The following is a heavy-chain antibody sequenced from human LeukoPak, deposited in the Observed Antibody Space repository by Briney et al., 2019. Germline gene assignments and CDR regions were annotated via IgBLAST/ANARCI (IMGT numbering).Heavy chain of an antibody. D-gene: IGHD6-19*01. CDR3: AKDNRRHYTSGPNPDSLH. CDR2: ISWNSGSI. CDR1: GFIFNNYA. Sequence: GGPLRPSCAGSGFIFNNYAMHWVRQPPGKGLEWVSGISWNSGSIDYADSVKGRFTISRDNAKNSLYLQMNSLRVEDTAFYYCAKDNRRHYTSGPNPDSLHWGQGAWSPSPQ. V-gene: IGHV3-9*01. J-gene: IGHJ1*01.